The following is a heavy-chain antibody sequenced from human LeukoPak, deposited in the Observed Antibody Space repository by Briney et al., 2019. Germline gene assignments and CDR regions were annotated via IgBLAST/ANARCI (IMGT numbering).Heavy chain of an antibody. CDR2: ISYDGSNK. CDR3: AKDQGGCGGDCYSGGLGY. V-gene: IGHV3-30*18. Sequence: QPGGSLRLSCAASGFTISSYGMHWVRQAPGKGLEWVAVISYDGSNKYYADSVKGRFTISRDNSKNTLYLQMNSLRAEDTAVYYCAKDQGGCGGDCYSGGLGYWGQGTLVTVSS. CDR1: GFTISSYG. D-gene: IGHD2-21*02. J-gene: IGHJ4*02.